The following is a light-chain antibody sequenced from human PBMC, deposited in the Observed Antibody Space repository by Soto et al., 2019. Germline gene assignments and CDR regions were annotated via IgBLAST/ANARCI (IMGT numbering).Light chain of an antibody. Sequence: ENVLTQSPGTLSLSPGARAPLSCRARQSVSSYLAWYQQKPGQAPRLLIYDASNRATGIPARFSGSGSGTDFTLTISSLEPEDFAVYYCQQRSNWPPSITFGQGTRLEIK. V-gene: IGKV3-11*01. J-gene: IGKJ5*01. CDR2: DAS. CDR1: QSVSSY. CDR3: QQRSNWPPSIT.